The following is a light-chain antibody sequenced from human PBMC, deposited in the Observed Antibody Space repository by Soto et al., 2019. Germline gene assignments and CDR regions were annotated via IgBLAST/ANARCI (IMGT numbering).Light chain of an antibody. CDR1: SSDVGSYNL. CDR2: EVS. CDR3: CSYAGSSTLYV. J-gene: IGLJ1*01. V-gene: IGLV2-23*02. Sequence: QPALTQPASVSGSPGQSITISCTGTSSDVGSYNLVSWYQQHPGKAPKLMIYEVSKRPSGVSNRFSGSKSGNTASLTISGLQAEDEADYYCCSYAGSSTLYVFGTGTKLTVL.